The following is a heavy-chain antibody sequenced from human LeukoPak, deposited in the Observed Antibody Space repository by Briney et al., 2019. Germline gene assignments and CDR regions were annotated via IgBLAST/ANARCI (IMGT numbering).Heavy chain of an antibody. CDR2: ISNNGGYT. V-gene: IGHV3-23*01. CDR1: GFTFSSSA. CDR3: ARVGSGNFLGAFDI. J-gene: IGHJ3*02. D-gene: IGHD1-26*01. Sequence: GGSLRLSCAASGFTFSSSAMSWVRQAPGKGLEWVSAISNNGGYTYYADSVQGRFTISRDNSKSTLCLQMNSLRAEDTAVYYCARVGSGNFLGAFDIWGQGTMVTVSS.